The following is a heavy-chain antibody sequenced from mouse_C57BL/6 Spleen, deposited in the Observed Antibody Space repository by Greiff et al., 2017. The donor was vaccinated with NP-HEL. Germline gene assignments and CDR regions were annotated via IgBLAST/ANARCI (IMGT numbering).Heavy chain of an antibody. D-gene: IGHD1-1*01. V-gene: IGHV1-69*01. Sequence: QVQLQQPGAELVMPGASVKLSCKASGYTFTSYWMHWVKQRPGQGLEWIGEIDPSDSYTNYNQKFKGKSTLTVDKSSSTAYMQLSSLTSEDSAVYYCAIYYGSSYGYFDYWGQGTTLTVSS. CDR2: IDPSDSYT. CDR3: AIYYGSSYGYFDY. CDR1: GYTFTSYW. J-gene: IGHJ2*01.